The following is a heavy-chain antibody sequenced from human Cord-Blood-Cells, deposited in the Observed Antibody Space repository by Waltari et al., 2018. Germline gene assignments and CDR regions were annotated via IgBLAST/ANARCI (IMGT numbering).Heavy chain of an antibody. V-gene: IGHV4-34*12. Sequence: QVQLQQWGAGLLKPSESLSLTSAVYGGSFSGYYWSWIRQHPGKGLAWIAEIIHRGSTTYGPPLKCRVTIPVDTSKNQFSLTRSSVTAADTAVYYCARRAFAVYYVAYWRQGTLVTVSS. CDR1: GGSFSGYY. CDR2: IIHRGST. D-gene: IGHD2-8*01. CDR3: ARRAFAVYYVAY. J-gene: IGHJ4*02.